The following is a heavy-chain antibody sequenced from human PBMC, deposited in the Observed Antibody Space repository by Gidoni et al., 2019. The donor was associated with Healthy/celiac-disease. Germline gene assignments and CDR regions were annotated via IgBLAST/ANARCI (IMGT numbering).Heavy chain of an antibody. CDR3: ATSGARDFLNSAYYGMDV. CDR2: FDPEDGET. J-gene: IGHJ6*02. CDR1: GYTLTELS. D-gene: IGHD3-10*01. V-gene: IGHV1-24*01. Sequence: QVQLVQSGAEVKKPGASVKVSCKVSGYTLTELSMHWVRQAPGKGLEWMGGFDPEDGETIYAQKFQGRVTMTEDTSTDTAYMELSSLRSEDTAVYYCATSGARDFLNSAYYGMDVWGQGTTVTVSS.